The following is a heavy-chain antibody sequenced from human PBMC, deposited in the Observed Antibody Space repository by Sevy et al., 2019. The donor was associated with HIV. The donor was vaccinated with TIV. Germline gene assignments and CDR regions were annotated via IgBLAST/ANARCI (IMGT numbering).Heavy chain of an antibody. D-gene: IGHD6-19*01. CDR1: GFTFSSYW. J-gene: IGHJ6*02. CDR2: IKQDGSEK. V-gene: IGHV3-7*01. Sequence: GGSLRLSCAASGFTFSSYWMSWVRQAPGKGLEWVANIKQDGSEKYYVDSVKGRFTISRDNAKNSLYLQMNSLRAEDTAVYYCAREGKYSSGWYWGYYGMDVWGQWTTVTVSS. CDR3: AREGKYSSGWYWGYYGMDV.